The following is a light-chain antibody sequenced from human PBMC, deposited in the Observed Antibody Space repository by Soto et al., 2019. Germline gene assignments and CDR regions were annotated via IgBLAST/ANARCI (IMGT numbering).Light chain of an antibody. Sequence: QSALTQPPSASGSPGQSVTISCTGTSSDVGGYNDVSWYQQYPGRAPKLMIYEVTKRPSGVPDRFSRSKAGNTASLTVSGLQAEDEADYYCSSYAASNNFYFVFGGGTKVTVL. V-gene: IGLV2-8*01. CDR1: SSDVGGYND. CDR2: EVT. CDR3: SSYAASNNFYFV. J-gene: IGLJ3*02.